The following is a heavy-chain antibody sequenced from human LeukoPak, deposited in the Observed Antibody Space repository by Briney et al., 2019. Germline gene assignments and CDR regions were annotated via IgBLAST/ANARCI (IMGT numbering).Heavy chain of an antibody. D-gene: IGHD3-22*01. CDR3: APSHLSYHDNFAYYPT. Sequence: PGGSLRLSCAASGFTLSSNAMNWVRQAPGKGLEWVSVISSTGDSTYYADSVKGRFTISRDSSEKTLFLQMNSLRAEDTAVYYCAPSHLSYHDNFAYYPTWGQGTLVTVSS. CDR2: ISSTGDST. J-gene: IGHJ4*02. CDR1: GFTLSSNA. V-gene: IGHV3-23*01.